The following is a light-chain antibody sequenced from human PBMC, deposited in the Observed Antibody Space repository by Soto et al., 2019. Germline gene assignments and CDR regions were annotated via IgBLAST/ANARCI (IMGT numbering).Light chain of an antibody. J-gene: IGKJ5*01. CDR2: GAS. CDR3: QQYVTPPPIT. V-gene: IGKV3-20*01. CDR1: QSIRSGY. Sequence: EIVLTLSPGTLSLSPGERATLSCRASQSIRSGYLAWYQQKPGQAPRLLIYGASRRATGIPDRFSGSGSGTDFTLTISRLEPEDFAVYYCQQYVTPPPITFGQGTRLEIK.